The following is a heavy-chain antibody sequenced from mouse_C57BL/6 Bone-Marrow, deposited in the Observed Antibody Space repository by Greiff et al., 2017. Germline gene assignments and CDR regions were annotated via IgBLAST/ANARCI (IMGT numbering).Heavy chain of an antibody. J-gene: IGHJ3*01. V-gene: IGHV1-39*01. CDR3: ASSQKNYDYSCPFAY. CDR2: INPNYGTT. CDR1: GYSFTDYN. Sequence: EVQLQESGPELVKPGASVKISCKASGYSFTDYNMNWVKQSNGKSLEWIGVINPNYGTTSYNQKFKGKATLTVDQSSSTAYMQLNSLTSEDSAVYCCASSQKNYDYSCPFAYWGQGTLVTVSA. D-gene: IGHD2-4*01.